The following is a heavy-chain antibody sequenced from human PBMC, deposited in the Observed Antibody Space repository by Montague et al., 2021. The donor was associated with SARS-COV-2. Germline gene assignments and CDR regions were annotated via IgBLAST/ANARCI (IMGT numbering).Heavy chain of an antibody. CDR3: VRGGDYTDYGRVDY. J-gene: IGHJ4*02. D-gene: IGHD4-11*01. CDR1: GGSISTGSYY. V-gene: IGHV4-39*01. Sequence: SETLSLTCSFSGGSISTGSYYWGWIRQPPRKGLEWIGSIDYSGDTYYNPSLKSRVTISVDTSKNQFSLRLSSVTAADTAVYYCVRGGDYTDYGRVDYWGQGTLVIVSS. CDR2: IDYSGDT.